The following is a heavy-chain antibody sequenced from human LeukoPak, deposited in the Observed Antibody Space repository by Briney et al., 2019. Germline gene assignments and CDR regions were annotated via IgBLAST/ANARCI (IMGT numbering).Heavy chain of an antibody. CDR3: ARALDSSGWNGRDY. D-gene: IGHD6-19*01. V-gene: IGHV3-30-3*01. Sequence: GGSLRLFCASSGFLFNSYAMHWARQAPAKGLEWGAVISYDGSNKDYADSVKGRFTIPRDKSKNTLYLQINSLRPEDTAVYYCARALDSSGWNGRDYWGKGTLVTVSS. CDR1: GFLFNSYA. J-gene: IGHJ4*02. CDR2: ISYDGSNK.